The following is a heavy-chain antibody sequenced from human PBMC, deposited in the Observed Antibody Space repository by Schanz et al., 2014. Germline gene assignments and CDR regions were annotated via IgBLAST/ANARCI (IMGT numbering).Heavy chain of an antibody. J-gene: IGHJ6*03. D-gene: IGHD6-19*01. CDR2: IWYDGSNE. CDR3: ARDHQWLARYYMDV. V-gene: IGHV3-33*08. CDR1: GFTFSSYG. Sequence: VQLLESGGGVVQPGRSRRLSCEASGFTFSSYGMHWVRQAPGKGLEWVAVIWYDGSNEYYADSVKGRFTISRDNPKKTLYLQMNSLRAEDTAVYYCARDHQWLARYYMDVWGKGTTVTVSS.